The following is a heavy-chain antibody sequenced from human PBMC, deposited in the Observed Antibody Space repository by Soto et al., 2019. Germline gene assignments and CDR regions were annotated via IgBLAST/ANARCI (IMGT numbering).Heavy chain of an antibody. CDR2: IHPSGGGS. V-gene: IGHV1-46*02. D-gene: IGHD2-21*02. J-gene: IGHJ4*02. CDR3: ARGGHIAVVTDSFDS. Sequence: ASVKVSCKSSGYPFNTYYLHWVRQAPGQGLEWMGMIHPSGGGSTYAQKFLGRVTMTMDSSTSTVFMELTSLRSADTAVYYCARGGHIAVVTDSFDSWGQGTLVTVSS. CDR1: GYPFNTYY.